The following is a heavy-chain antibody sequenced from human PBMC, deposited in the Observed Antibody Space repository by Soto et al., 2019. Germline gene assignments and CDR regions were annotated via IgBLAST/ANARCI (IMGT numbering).Heavy chain of an antibody. Sequence: ASGKVSCKASGYTFTSYGISWVRQAPGQGLEWMGWISAYNGNTNYAQKLQGRVTMTTDTSTSTAYMELRSLRSDDTAVYYCGRDQSGVQFGGVIVIDYWGQGTLVTVSS. CDR1: GYTFTSYG. V-gene: IGHV1-18*01. CDR2: ISAYNGNT. D-gene: IGHD3-16*02. J-gene: IGHJ4*02. CDR3: GRDQSGVQFGGVIVIDY.